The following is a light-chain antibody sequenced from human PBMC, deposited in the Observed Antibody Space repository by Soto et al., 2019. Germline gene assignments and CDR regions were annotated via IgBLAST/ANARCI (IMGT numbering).Light chain of an antibody. CDR1: QSVSAY. Sequence: EIVLTQSPATLSLSPGERATLSCRASQSVSAYVAWYQQKPGQAPRLLIYDTSNRATGVPARFSGSGSGTDFSLTISSLEPEDFATYYCQQYNYNPVTFGQGTKVEIK. V-gene: IGKV3-11*01. CDR3: QQYNYNPVT. J-gene: IGKJ1*01. CDR2: DTS.